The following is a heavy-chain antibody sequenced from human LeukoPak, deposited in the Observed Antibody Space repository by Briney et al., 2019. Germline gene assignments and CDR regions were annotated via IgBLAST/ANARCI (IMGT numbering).Heavy chain of an antibody. Sequence: GGSLRPSCAASGFTFSSYAMHWVRQAPGKGLEWVAVISYDGSNKYYADSVKGRFTISRDDSKNTLYLQMNSLRAEDTAVYYCARDPMATTELRDWGQGTLVTVSS. CDR2: ISYDGSNK. CDR1: GFTFSSYA. V-gene: IGHV3-30-3*01. CDR3: ARDPMATTELRD. D-gene: IGHD1-7*01. J-gene: IGHJ4*02.